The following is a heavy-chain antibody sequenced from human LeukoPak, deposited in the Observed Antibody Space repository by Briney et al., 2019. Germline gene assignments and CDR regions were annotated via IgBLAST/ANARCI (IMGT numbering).Heavy chain of an antibody. CDR3: AKGAEIATVYFDY. V-gene: IGHV3-33*06. Sequence: PGGSLRLSCAASGFTFSSYGMHWVRQAPGKGLEWVAVIWYDGSNKYYADSVKGRFTISRDNSKNTLYLQMNSLRAEDTAVYYCAKGAEIATVYFDYWGQGTLDTVSS. CDR1: GFTFSSYG. D-gene: IGHD5-24*01. CDR2: IWYDGSNK. J-gene: IGHJ4*02.